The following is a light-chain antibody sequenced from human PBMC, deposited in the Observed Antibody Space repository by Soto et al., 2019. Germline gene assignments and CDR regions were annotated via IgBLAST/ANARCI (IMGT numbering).Light chain of an antibody. CDR1: DSDIGSHNY. J-gene: IGLJ1*01. CDR2: EVS. Sequence: ALTQPASLSGSPGQSITISCTGTDSDIGSHNYVSWYQQHPGKAPKLMIFEVSNRPSGVSNRFSGSKSGSTASLTISGLQTEDEADYYCSSYSRSSTLRVFGSGTKVTV. CDR3: SSYSRSSTLRV. V-gene: IGLV2-14*01.